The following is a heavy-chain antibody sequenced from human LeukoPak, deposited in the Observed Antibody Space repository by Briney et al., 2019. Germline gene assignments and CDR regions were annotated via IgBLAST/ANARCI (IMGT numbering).Heavy chain of an antibody. J-gene: IGHJ5*02. CDR3: ARSGIAAAEWFDP. D-gene: IGHD6-13*01. V-gene: IGHV4-59*01. CDR2: IYYNGST. Sequence: SETLSLTCTVSGGSITSYFWSWVRQPPGKGLEWIGYIYYNGSTNYNPSLKSRVTMSVDTSKNQFSLKLSSVTAADTAIYYCARSGIAAAEWFDPWGQGTLLTVSS. CDR1: GGSITSYF.